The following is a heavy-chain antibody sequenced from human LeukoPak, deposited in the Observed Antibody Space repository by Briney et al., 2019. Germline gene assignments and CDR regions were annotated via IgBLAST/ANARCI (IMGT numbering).Heavy chain of an antibody. J-gene: IGHJ6*02. CDR1: GGSISSTTYF. Sequence: SETLSLTCTVSGGSISSTTYFWSWIRQPPGKGLEWIATIYYRGSTDYNPSLKSRVTISVDTSKNQFSLKLSSVTAADTAVYYCARQNYDEVNYYYYGLDVWGQGTTVTVSS. D-gene: IGHD3-3*01. V-gene: IGHV4-39*01. CDR3: ARQNYDEVNYYYYGLDV. CDR2: IYYRGST.